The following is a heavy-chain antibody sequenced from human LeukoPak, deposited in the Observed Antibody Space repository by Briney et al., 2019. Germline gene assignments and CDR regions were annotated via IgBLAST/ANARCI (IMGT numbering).Heavy chain of an antibody. D-gene: IGHD6-13*01. CDR2: INPNSGNT. CDR3: ARDGSSWNWFDP. V-gene: IGHV1-8*01. Sequence: ASVKVSCKASGYTFTSYDINWVRQATGQGLEWMGWINPNSGNTGYAQKFQGRVTMTRNTSVSTAYMELSSLRSEDTAVYYCARDGSSWNWFDPWGQGTLVTVSS. J-gene: IGHJ5*02. CDR1: GYTFTSYD.